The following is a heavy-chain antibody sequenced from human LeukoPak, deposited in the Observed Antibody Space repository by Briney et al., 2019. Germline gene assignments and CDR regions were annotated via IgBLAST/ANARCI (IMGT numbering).Heavy chain of an antibody. CDR2: IKQDGSEK. Sequence: GGSLRLSCAASGFTFSNYWMSWVRQAPGKGLEWVANIKQDGSEKNYVDSVKGRFTISRGNAKNSLYLQMNSLRAEDTAVYYCAHSGSYIDYWGQGTLVTVSS. J-gene: IGHJ4*02. CDR1: GFTFSNYW. CDR3: AHSGSYIDY. V-gene: IGHV3-7*01. D-gene: IGHD1-26*01.